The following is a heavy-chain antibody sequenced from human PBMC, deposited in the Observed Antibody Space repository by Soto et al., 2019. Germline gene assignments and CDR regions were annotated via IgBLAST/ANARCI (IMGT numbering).Heavy chain of an antibody. V-gene: IGHV4-39*02. CDR2: IYYSGST. CDR1: GGSISGTIYY. CDR3: ARPGGSGWFYFDS. D-gene: IGHD6-13*01. Sequence: SETRCLTCIVSGGSISGTIYYGGWIRQPPGKGLEWIGSIYYSGSTYYNPSLKSRVTISVDTSKNHFSLKLTSVTAADTAVYYCARPGGSGWFYFDSWGQGSQVTVS. J-gene: IGHJ4*02.